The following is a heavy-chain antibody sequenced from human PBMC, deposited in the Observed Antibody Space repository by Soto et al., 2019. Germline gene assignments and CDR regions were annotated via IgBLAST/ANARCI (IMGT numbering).Heavy chain of an antibody. V-gene: IGHV4-34*01. D-gene: IGHD2-15*01. CDR2: INHSGST. Sequence: SDTLSLTCAVYGGSFSGYYWSWIRQPPGKGLEWIGEINHSGSTNYNPSLKSRVTISVDTSKNQFSLKLSSVTAADTAVYYCASYLGYCSGGSCSLFDYWGQGTLVTVSS. J-gene: IGHJ4*02. CDR3: ASYLGYCSGGSCSLFDY. CDR1: GGSFSGYY.